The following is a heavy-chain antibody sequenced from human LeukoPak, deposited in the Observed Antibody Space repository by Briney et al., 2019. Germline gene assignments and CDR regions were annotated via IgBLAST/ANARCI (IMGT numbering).Heavy chain of an antibody. Sequence: GGSLRLSCAASGFTFSSYGMHWVRQAPGKGLEWVSSISTRSSYKYYADSVKGRFTISRDNANNSLYLQMDNLRAEDTAVYFCAKPLRPLGYFYGMDVWGPGTTVIVSS. J-gene: IGHJ6*02. CDR3: AKPLRPLGYFYGMDV. CDR2: ISTRSSYK. CDR1: GFTFSSYG. D-gene: IGHD2-15*01. V-gene: IGHV3-21*01.